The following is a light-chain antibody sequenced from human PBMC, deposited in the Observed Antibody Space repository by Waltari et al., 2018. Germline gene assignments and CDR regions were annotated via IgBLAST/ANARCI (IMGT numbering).Light chain of an antibody. V-gene: IGKV3-11*01. J-gene: IGKJ4*01. CDR1: QSVANY. Sequence: VILTQSPATLSLSPGERATLSCRASQSVANYLAWYQQKPGQAPRLLIYGASSRATGIPDRFSGTGSGTEFTLTISSLEPEEFAVYFCQRYSNSPLTFGGGTKVEIK. CDR3: QRYSNSPLT. CDR2: GAS.